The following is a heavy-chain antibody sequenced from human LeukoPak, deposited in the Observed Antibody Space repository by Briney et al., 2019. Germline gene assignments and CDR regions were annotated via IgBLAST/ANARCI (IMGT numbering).Heavy chain of an antibody. CDR1: GFTFSSYW. D-gene: IGHD3-22*01. CDR3: ARARGYYYDSFDY. V-gene: IGHV3-74*01. Sequence: PGGSLTLSCAASGFTFSSYWMHWVRQAPGEGLVWVSRISSDASSTNYADSVKGRFTISRDNAENTLFLQMNSLTAEDTAVYYCARARGYYYDSFDYWGQGTLVTISS. J-gene: IGHJ4*02. CDR2: ISSDASST.